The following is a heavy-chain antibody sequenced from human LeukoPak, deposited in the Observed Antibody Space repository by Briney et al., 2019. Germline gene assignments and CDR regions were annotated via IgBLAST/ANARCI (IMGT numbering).Heavy chain of an antibody. V-gene: IGHV3-21*01. J-gene: IGHJ4*02. CDR1: GFTFSSDS. Sequence: GGSLRLSCAASGFTFSSDSMSWVRQAPGKGLEWVSSISSSSSYIYYADSVKGRLTISRDNAKNSLSLQMNSLRAEDTAVYYCARDPRYYYDSSGQNWGQGTLVTVSS. D-gene: IGHD3-22*01. CDR3: ARDPRYYYDSSGQN. CDR2: ISSSSSYI.